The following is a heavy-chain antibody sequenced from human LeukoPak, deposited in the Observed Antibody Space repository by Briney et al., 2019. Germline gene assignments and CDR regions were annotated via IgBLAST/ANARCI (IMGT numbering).Heavy chain of an antibody. CDR1: GYTFTGYY. Sequence: ASVTVSFKASGYTFTGYYMHWVRQAPGQGLEWMGWINPNSGGTNYAQKFQGRVTITRDTAISTAYMELSRLRSDDTAVYYCARSYYYDSSGYYYSSHYYYYMDVWGKGTTVTVSS. V-gene: IGHV1-2*02. CDR2: INPNSGGT. J-gene: IGHJ6*03. D-gene: IGHD3-22*01. CDR3: ARSYYYDSSGYYYSSHYYYYMDV.